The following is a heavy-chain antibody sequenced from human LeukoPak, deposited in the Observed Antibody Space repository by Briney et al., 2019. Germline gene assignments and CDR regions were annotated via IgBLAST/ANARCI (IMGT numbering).Heavy chain of an antibody. V-gene: IGHV3-33*01. CDR1: GFTFSSYG. D-gene: IGHD6-13*01. CDR3: ARRPGIAAAGRVYYGMDV. Sequence: GRSLRLSCAASGFTFSSYGMHWVRQAPGKGLEWVAVICYDGSNKYYADSVKGRFTISRDNSKNTLYLQMNSLRAEDTAVYYCARRPGIAAAGRVYYGMDVWGQGTTVTVSS. J-gene: IGHJ6*02. CDR2: ICYDGSNK.